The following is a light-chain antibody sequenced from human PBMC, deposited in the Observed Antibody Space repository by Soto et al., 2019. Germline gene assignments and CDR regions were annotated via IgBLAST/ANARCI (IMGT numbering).Light chain of an antibody. J-gene: IGLJ2*01. CDR2: GNS. CDR3: QSYDSSLSGVV. Sequence: QAVVTQPPSVSGAPGQRVTISCTGSTSNIGTVYDVHWYQQLPGTAPKLLIYGNSNRPSGVPDRFSGSKSGTSASLAITGLQAEDEAEYYCQSYDSSLSGVVFGGGTKLTVL. CDR1: TSNIGTVYD. V-gene: IGLV1-40*01.